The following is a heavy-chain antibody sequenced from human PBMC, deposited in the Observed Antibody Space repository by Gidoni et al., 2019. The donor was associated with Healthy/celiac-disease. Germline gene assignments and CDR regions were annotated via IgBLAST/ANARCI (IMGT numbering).Heavy chain of an antibody. D-gene: IGHD6-19*01. CDR2: ISWNSGSI. CDR3: AKGMYSSGSARGDAFDI. CDR1: GFPFDDYA. Sequence: EVQLVESGGGLVQPGRSLRLSCAASGFPFDDYAMHWVRQAPGKGLEWVSGISWNSGSIGYADSVKGRFTISRDNAKNSLYLQMNSLRAEDTALYYCAKGMYSSGSARGDAFDIWGQGTMVTVSS. V-gene: IGHV3-9*01. J-gene: IGHJ3*02.